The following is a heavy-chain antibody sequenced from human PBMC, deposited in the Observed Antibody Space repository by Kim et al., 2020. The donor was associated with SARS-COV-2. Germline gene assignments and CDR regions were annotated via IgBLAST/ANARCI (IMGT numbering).Heavy chain of an antibody. D-gene: IGHD6-13*01. CDR2: IKQDGSEK. J-gene: IGHJ6*01. Sequence: GGSLRLSCAASGFTFSSYCMSWVRQAPGKGLEWVANIKQDGSEKYYVDSVKGRFTISRDNAKNSLYLQMNSLRAEDTAVYYCARDQGTHHSSRWYSSYY. CDR1: GFTFSSYC. CDR3: ARDQGTHHSSRWYSSYY. V-gene: IGHV3-7*01.